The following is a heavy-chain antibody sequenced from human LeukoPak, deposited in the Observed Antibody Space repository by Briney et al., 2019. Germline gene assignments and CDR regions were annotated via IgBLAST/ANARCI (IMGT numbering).Heavy chain of an antibody. J-gene: IGHJ4*02. Sequence: ETSETLSLTCTVSGGSISGYYWSWIRQPAGEGLEWIGRIYSSGSTNYNPSLKSRVSMSVDTSNNQFSLNLSSVPAADTAVYYCARKRKGAYDFDCWGQGTLVTVSS. D-gene: IGHD3-16*01. CDR1: GGSISGYY. CDR2: IYSSGST. V-gene: IGHV4-4*07. CDR3: ARKRKGAYDFDC.